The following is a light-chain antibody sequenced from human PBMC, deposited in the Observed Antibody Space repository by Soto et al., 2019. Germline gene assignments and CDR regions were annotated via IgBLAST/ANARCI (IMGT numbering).Light chain of an antibody. CDR2: GAS. J-gene: IGKJ1*01. Sequence: DIVMTQPPATPSVSPGERATLSCRASQSVSSNLAWYQQKPGQAPRLLIYGASTRATGIPARFSGSGSGTEFTLTISSLQSEDFAVYYCQQYNNWPRRTFGQGTKVDIK. CDR1: QSVSSN. CDR3: QQYNNWPRRT. V-gene: IGKV3-15*01.